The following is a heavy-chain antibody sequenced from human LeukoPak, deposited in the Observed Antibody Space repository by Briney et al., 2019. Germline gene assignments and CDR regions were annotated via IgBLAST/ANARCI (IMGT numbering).Heavy chain of an antibody. CDR2: ISGSGGST. CDR1: GFTFSSYA. Sequence: HPGGSLRLSCAASGFTFSSYAMSWVRQAPGKGLEWVSAISGSGGSTYYADSVKSRFTISRDNSKNTLYLQMNSLRAEDTAVYYCAKWACYDSSGCGYAFDIWGQGTMVTVSS. J-gene: IGHJ3*02. D-gene: IGHD3-22*01. CDR3: AKWACYDSSGCGYAFDI. V-gene: IGHV3-23*01.